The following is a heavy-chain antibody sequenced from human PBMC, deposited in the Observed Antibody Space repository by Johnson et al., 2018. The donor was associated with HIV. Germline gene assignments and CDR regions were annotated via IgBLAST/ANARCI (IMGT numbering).Heavy chain of an antibody. J-gene: IGHJ3*02. D-gene: IGHD4-23*01. CDR3: AREALPRGLQSSFGGAFDI. V-gene: IGHV3-53*01. CDR2: IYSGGTT. CDR1: GFTVSSNH. Sequence: VQPVESGGGLIQPGGSLRLSCAASGFTVSSNHMRWVRQAPGKGLEWVSVIYSGGTTYYADSVKGRFTISRDTSENTVYLQMNSLRAEDTAVYYCAREALPRGLQSSFGGAFDIWGQGTMVTVSS.